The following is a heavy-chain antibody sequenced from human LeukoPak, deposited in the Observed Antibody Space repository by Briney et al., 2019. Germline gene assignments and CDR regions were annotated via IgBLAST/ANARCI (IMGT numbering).Heavy chain of an antibody. CDR2: IIPIFGTA. V-gene: IGHV1-69*01. D-gene: IGHD3-3*02. J-gene: IGHJ3*02. CDR1: GGSFSSDV. CDR3: ARDPIFLEVSLRGEDFDI. Sequence: SVKVSSKASGGSFSSDVISWVLQAPGQGLEWMGGIIPIFGTANYAQKFQGRVTITADESTGTAYMELGSLRSEDTAVCYCARDPIFLEVSLRGEDFDIWGQGTMVTVSS.